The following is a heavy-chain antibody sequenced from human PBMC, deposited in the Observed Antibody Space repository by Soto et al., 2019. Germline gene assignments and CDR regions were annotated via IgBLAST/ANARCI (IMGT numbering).Heavy chain of an antibody. V-gene: IGHV3-30*18. CDR1: GFTFSSYG. J-gene: IGHJ6*02. CDR2: ISYDGSNK. Sequence: GSLRLSCAASGFTFSSYGMHWVRQVPGKGLEWVAVISYDGSNKYYADSVKGRFTISRDNSKNTLYLQMNSLRAEDTAVYYCAKGAIADHGMDVWGQGTTVTVSS. CDR3: AKGAIADHGMDV. D-gene: IGHD6-13*01.